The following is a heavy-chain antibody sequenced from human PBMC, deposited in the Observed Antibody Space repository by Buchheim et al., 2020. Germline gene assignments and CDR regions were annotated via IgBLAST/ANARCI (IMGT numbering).Heavy chain of an antibody. CDR2: IIPILGTA. J-gene: IGHJ6*02. CDR1: GRTFRKFA. CDR3: ASTTVGVYYYYAMDV. Sequence: QVQLVQSGTEVKKPGSSVKISCRTTGRTFRKFAINWVRQAPGQGLEWMGGIIPILGTADYVQKFQDRVTITADESRATAYLELSSLRSEDTAMYFCASTTVGVYYYYAMDVWGQGTT. D-gene: IGHD1-1*01. V-gene: IGHV1-69*11.